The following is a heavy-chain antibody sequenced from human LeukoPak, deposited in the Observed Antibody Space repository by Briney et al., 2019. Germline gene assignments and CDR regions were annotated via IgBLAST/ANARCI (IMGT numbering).Heavy chain of an antibody. J-gene: IGHJ5*02. Sequence: ASVKVSCKASGGTFSSYAISWVRQAPGQGLEWMGGIIPIFGTANYAQKFQGRVTITADESTSTAYMELSSLRSEDTAVYYCARGGDYYYGSGSYYKLFDPWGQGTLVTVSS. CDR2: IIPIFGTA. V-gene: IGHV1-69*01. CDR1: GGTFSSYA. D-gene: IGHD3-10*01. CDR3: ARGGDYYYGSGSYYKLFDP.